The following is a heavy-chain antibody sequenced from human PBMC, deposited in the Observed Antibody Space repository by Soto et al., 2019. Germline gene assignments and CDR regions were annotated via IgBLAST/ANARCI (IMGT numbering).Heavy chain of an antibody. J-gene: IGHJ4*02. CDR1: GFTFTNYA. D-gene: IGHD3-16*01. V-gene: IGHV3-23*01. CDR3: ARRGSDYSYFDY. Sequence: EVQLLESGGGLVQPGGSLRLSCAASGFTFTNYAMRWVRQAPGKGLEWISTIGGSDGRTYYADSVKGRFTISKDNSKNTLYLQMNNLRAEDPAIYYCARRGSDYSYFDYWGQGTLVTVSS. CDR2: IGGSDGRT.